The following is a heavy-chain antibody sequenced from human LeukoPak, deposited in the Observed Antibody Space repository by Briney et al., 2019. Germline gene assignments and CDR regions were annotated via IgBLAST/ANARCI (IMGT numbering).Heavy chain of an antibody. Sequence: SETLSLTCAVYGGSFSGYYWSWIRQPPGKGLEWIGYIYYSGSTYYNPSLKSRVTISVDTSKNQFSLKLSSVTAADTAVYYCARDFKVQGVIDWFDPWGQGTLVTVSS. J-gene: IGHJ5*02. V-gene: IGHV4-34*09. CDR2: IYYSGST. D-gene: IGHD3-10*01. CDR3: ARDFKVQGVIDWFDP. CDR1: GGSFSGYY.